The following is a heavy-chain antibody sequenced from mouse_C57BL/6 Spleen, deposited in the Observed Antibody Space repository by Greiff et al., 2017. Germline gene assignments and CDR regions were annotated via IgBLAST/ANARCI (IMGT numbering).Heavy chain of an antibody. J-gene: IGHJ1*03. CDR3: TVLRSWYFDV. Sequence: VQLKESGAELVRPGASVKLSCTASGFNIKDDYMHWVKQRPEQGLEWIGWIDPENGDTEYASKFQGKATITADTSSNTAYLQLSSLTSEDTAVYYCTVLRSWYFDVWGTGTTVTVSS. V-gene: IGHV14-4*01. CDR2: IDPENGDT. D-gene: IGHD1-1*01. CDR1: GFNIKDDY.